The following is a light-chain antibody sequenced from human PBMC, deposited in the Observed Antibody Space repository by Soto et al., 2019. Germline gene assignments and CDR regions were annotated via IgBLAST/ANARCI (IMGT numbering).Light chain of an antibody. Sequence: EIVMTQSPATLSVSPGERATLSCRASQSVSSNLAWYQQKAGQAPRLLIYGASTRATGIPARFSGSGSGTEFTLTISSLQSEDVAVYYCQQYNNWPWTFGQGTKLEIK. CDR3: QQYNNWPWT. V-gene: IGKV3-15*01. CDR1: QSVSSN. CDR2: GAS. J-gene: IGKJ2*01.